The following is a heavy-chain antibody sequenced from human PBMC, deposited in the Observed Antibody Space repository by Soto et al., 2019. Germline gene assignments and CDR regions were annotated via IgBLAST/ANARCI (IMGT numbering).Heavy chain of an antibody. V-gene: IGHV4-31*03. Sequence: KTSETLSLTCTVSGGSISSGGYYWSWIRQHPGKGLEWIGYIYYSGSTYYNPSLKSRVTISVDTSKNQFSLKLSSVTAADTAVYYCAREGILRRIWFDPVGQGTLVDVSS. J-gene: IGHJ5*02. D-gene: IGHD2-15*01. CDR3: AREGILRRIWFDP. CDR2: IYYSGST. CDR1: GGSISSGGYY.